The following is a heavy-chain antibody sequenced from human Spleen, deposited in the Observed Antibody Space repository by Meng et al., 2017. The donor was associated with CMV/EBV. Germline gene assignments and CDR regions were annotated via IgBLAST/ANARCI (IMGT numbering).Heavy chain of an antibody. V-gene: IGHV3-21*01. CDR1: GFTFSSYS. Sequence: GESLKISCAASGFTFSSYSMNWVRQAPGKGLEWVSSISSSSSYIYYADSVKGRFTISRDNAKNSLYLQMNSLRAEDTAVYYCARDGGYCSSTSCYRGNNWFDPWGQGTLVTVSS. J-gene: IGHJ5*02. D-gene: IGHD2-2*02. CDR2: ISSSSSYI. CDR3: ARDGGYCSSTSCYRGNNWFDP.